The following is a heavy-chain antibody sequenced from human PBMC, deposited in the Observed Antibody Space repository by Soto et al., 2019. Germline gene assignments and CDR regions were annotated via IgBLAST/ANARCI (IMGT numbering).Heavy chain of an antibody. J-gene: IGHJ4*02. CDR1: GYSLTSYW. CDR2: IYPGDSDT. D-gene: IGHD3-22*01. V-gene: IGHV5-51*01. CDR3: ARSVPNYYDRSGAEFDY. Sequence: GESLKISCKGSGYSLTSYWIGWARQMPGKGLEWMGIIYPGDSDTRYSPSFQGQVTISADKSISTAYLQWSSLKASDTAMYYCARSVPNYYDRSGAEFDYWGQGTLVTVSS.